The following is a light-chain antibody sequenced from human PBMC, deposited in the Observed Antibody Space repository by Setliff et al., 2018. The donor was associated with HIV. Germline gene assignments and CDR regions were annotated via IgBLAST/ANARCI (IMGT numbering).Light chain of an antibody. V-gene: IGLV3-21*03. CDR1: NIGSKS. CDR2: DN. Sequence: LTQPPSVSVAPGKTARITCGVNNIGSKSVHWYQQKPGQAPVLVVYDNDRPSGIPERFSGSNSGNTATLTISRVEAGDEADYYCQVWDSSSDHHVFGTGTRSPS. CDR3: QVWDSSSDHHV. J-gene: IGLJ1*01.